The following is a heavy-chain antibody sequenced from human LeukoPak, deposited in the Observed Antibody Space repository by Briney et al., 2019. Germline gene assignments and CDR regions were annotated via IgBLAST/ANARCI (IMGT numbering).Heavy chain of an antibody. V-gene: IGHV3-23*01. CDR2: IRDSGAST. D-gene: IGHD6-19*01. Sequence: GGSLRPSCTASGFTFLTYAMSWVRQTPGKGLQWVSVIRDSGASTYYADPVKGRFTISRDNSKNTLYLQMNSLRAEDTAVYYCAKAGRSGWYPGWPFDIWGQGTMVTVSS. J-gene: IGHJ3*02. CDR1: GFTFLTYA. CDR3: AKAGRSGWYPGWPFDI.